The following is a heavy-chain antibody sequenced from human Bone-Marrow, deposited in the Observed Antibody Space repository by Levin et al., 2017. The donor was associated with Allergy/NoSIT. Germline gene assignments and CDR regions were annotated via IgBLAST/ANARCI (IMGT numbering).Heavy chain of an antibody. J-gene: IGHJ4*02. CDR1: GFTFSSYA. D-gene: IGHD3-10*01. CDR2: ISGSGGHT. V-gene: IGHV3-23*01. Sequence: GESLKISCAASGFTFSSYAMSWVRQAPGKGLEWVSSISGSGGHTYYTDSVRGRFTFSRDNSKNTVYLQMNSLRAEDTAVYYCAKGVFTGYGTGSFPDYWGQGALVTVSS. CDR3: AKGVFTGYGTGSFPDY.